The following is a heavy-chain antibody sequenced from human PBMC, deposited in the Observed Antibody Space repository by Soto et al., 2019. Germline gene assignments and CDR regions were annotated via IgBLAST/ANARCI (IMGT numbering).Heavy chain of an antibody. J-gene: IGHJ5*01. CDR2: IFSSGST. CDR1: GGSITCDS. V-gene: IGHV4-4*07. Sequence: PSETLSLTCTVSGGSITCDSWFWIRQPAGKGLEWIGRIFSSGSTNYNPSLKGRITMSLDTSKNQFSLKLKSSTATDTAVYFCARARGGGVTADNWLDPWGQGTLVTVSS. D-gene: IGHD3-10*01. CDR3: ARARGGGVTADNWLDP.